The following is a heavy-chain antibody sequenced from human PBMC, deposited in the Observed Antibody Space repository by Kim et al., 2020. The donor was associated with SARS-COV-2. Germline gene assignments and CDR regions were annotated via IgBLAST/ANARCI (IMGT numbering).Heavy chain of an antibody. J-gene: IGHJ4*02. Sequence: ASVKVSCKASGYTFTSYYMHWVRQAPGQGLEWMGIINPSGGSTSYAQKIKGRVTMTRDTSTSTVYMERSSLRSEDTAVYYCARERGGTRHWVDWGQGTLVSVSS. CDR1: GYTFTSYY. D-gene: IGHD1-1*01. CDR2: INPSGGST. V-gene: IGHV1-46*01. CDR3: ARERGGTRHWVD.